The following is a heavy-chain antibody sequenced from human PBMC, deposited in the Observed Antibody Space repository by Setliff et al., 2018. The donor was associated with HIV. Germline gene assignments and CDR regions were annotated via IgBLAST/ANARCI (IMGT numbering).Heavy chain of an antibody. CDR3: ARDSGGWYPTGDYYYYYMDV. D-gene: IGHD6-19*01. Sequence: GSLRLSCAASGFTFSSCSMNWVRQAPGKGLEWVSYISSNSSTIYYADPVKGRFTISRDNAKNSLYLQMNSLRAEDTAVYYCARDSGGWYPTGDYYYYYMDVWGKGTTVTVSS. CDR2: ISSNSSTI. V-gene: IGHV3-48*01. J-gene: IGHJ6*03. CDR1: GFTFSSCS.